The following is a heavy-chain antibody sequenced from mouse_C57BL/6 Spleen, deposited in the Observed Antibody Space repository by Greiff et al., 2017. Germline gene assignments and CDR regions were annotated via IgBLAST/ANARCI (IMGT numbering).Heavy chain of an antibody. CDR3: ASRGGDAMDY. J-gene: IGHJ4*01. Sequence: QVQLQQPGAELVKPGASVKLSCKASGYTFTSYWMQWVKQRPGQGLEWIGEIDPSDSYTNYNQKFKGKATLTVDTSSSTAYMQRSSLTSEDAAVYYCASRGGDAMDYWGQGTSVTVSS. CDR1: GYTFTSYW. CDR2: IDPSDSYT. V-gene: IGHV1-50*01.